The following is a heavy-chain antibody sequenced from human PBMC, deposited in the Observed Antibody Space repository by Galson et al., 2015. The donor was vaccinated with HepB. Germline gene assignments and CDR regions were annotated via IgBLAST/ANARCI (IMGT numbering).Heavy chain of an antibody. CDR2: LSYDGSNK. Sequence: SLRLSCAASGFTFSSYGMHWVRQAPGKGLEWVAVLSYDGSNKYYADSVKGRFTISRDNSKNTLYLKMNSLRAEDTAVYYCAKRELDVWGQGTTVTVSS. J-gene: IGHJ6*02. D-gene: IGHD3-10*01. CDR3: AKRELDV. CDR1: GFTFSSYG. V-gene: IGHV3-30*18.